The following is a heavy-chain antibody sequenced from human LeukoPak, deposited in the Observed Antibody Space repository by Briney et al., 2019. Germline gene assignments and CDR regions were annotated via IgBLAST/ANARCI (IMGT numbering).Heavy chain of an antibody. CDR1: GGTFSSYA. CDR3: ARDLLVSGYSYGYFDY. CDR2: IIPILSTA. D-gene: IGHD5-18*01. J-gene: IGHJ4*02. V-gene: IGHV1-69*13. Sequence: GASVKVSCKSSGGTFSSYAITWVRQAPGQGLEWMGGIIPILSTAKYAQKFQGRVTITADESTSTAYMELSSLRSEDTAVYYCARDLLVSGYSYGYFDYWGQGTLVTVSS.